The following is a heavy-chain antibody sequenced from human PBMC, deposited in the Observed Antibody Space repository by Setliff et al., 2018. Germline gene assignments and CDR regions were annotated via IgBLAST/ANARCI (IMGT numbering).Heavy chain of an antibody. D-gene: IGHD3-9*01. CDR3: ARDYVLRYFDRTHTLWSYYYYGMDV. CDR1: GFTFSSYW. Sequence: PGGSLRLSCAASGFTFSSYWMSWVRQAPGKGLEWVANIKQDGSEKYYVDSVKGRFTISRDNDKNTLYLQMNSLRAEDTAVYYCARDYVLRYFDRTHTLWSYYYYGMDVWGQGTTVTVSS. CDR2: IKQDGSEK. V-gene: IGHV3-7*01. J-gene: IGHJ6*02.